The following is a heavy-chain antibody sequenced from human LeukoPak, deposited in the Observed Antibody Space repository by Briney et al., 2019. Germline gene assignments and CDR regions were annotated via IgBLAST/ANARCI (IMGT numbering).Heavy chain of an antibody. Sequence: ASVKVSCKASGGTFSSYAISWVRQAPGQGLEWMGIINPSGGSTSYAQKLQGRVTMTRDMSTSTVYMELSSLRSEDTAVYYCARDSSSSWYVYYFDYWGQGTLVTVSS. CDR2: INPSGGST. CDR3: ARDSSSSWYVYYFDY. V-gene: IGHV1-46*01. D-gene: IGHD6-13*01. J-gene: IGHJ4*02. CDR1: GGTFSSYA.